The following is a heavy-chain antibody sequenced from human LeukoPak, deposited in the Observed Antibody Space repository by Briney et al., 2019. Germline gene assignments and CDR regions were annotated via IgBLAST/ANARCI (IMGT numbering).Heavy chain of an antibody. CDR2: IIPILGIA. Sequence: SVKVSCKASGGTFSSYAISWVRQAPGQGREWMGRIIPILGIANYAQEFQGRVTITADKSTSTAYMELSSLRSEDTAVYYCARDQSSMIADYWGQGTLVTVSS. J-gene: IGHJ4*02. V-gene: IGHV1-69*04. CDR3: ARDQSSMIADY. CDR1: GGTFSSYA. D-gene: IGHD3-22*01.